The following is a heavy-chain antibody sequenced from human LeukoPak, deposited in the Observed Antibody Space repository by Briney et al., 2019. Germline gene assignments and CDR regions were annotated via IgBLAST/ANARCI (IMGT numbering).Heavy chain of an antibody. V-gene: IGHV1-69*13. D-gene: IGHD6-19*01. CDR3: ARGDSSGSGMDV. CDR2: IIPIFGTA. J-gene: IGHJ6*02. Sequence: SVKVSCKASGGTLSSYAISWVRQAPGQGLEWMGGIIPIFGTANYAQKFQGRVTITADESTSTAYMELSSLRSEDTAVYYCARGDSSGSGMDVWGQGTTVTVSS. CDR1: GGTLSSYA.